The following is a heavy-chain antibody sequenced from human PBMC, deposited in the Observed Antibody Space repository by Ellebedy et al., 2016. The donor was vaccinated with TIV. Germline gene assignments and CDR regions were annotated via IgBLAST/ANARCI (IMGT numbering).Heavy chain of an antibody. CDR1: GFTFRSYA. Sequence: GESLKIPCAASGFTFRSYAMRLVRLAPGTGLEWVSTISNTGSRTYYADSVEGRFIISRDNSKKTLYLQMNSLRAEDTAVYYCAKGRGGGSDSSAPRYYFDYWGLGTLVTVSS. V-gene: IGHV3-23*01. CDR2: ISNTGSRT. CDR3: AKGRGGGSDSSAPRYYFDY. D-gene: IGHD3-22*01. J-gene: IGHJ4*02.